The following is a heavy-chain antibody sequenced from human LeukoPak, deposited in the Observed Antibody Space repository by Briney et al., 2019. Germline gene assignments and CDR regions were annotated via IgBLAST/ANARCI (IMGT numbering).Heavy chain of an antibody. CDR2: ISSDEINK. D-gene: IGHD6-19*01. Sequence: PGGSLRLSCTASGFTFRSNVIHWVRQAPGKGLEWVAVISSDEINKYYSDSVQGRFTISRDNSKNTLYLQMNGLRIEDTAVYSCARGISSGWFFDYRGQGTLVTVSS. CDR3: ARGISSGWFFDY. J-gene: IGHJ4*02. V-gene: IGHV3-30*03. CDR1: GFTFRSNV.